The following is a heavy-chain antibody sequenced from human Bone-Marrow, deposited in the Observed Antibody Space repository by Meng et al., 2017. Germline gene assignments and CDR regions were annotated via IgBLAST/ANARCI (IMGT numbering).Heavy chain of an antibody. CDR2: INIYNGIT. CDR3: ATRGNPYLDR. V-gene: IGHV1-18*04. CDR1: DYPLTSDG. Sequence: GQVWQAGAEGKKPGGSVKVSCKGADYPLTSDGFSWVRQAPGQGLQWMGWINIYNGITNYGRNFQGRVTLTTDTSTSTGYMELSSLTSDDTAVYYCATRGNPYLDRWGQGTLVTVSS. J-gene: IGHJ4*02.